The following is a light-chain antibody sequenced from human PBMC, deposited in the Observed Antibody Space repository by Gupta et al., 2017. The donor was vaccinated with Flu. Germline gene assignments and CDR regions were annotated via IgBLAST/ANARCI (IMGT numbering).Light chain of an antibody. V-gene: IGKV3-20*01. CDR3: QYYDHSPLWM. J-gene: IGKJ1*01. Sequence: DIVLTQSPLTLSLSPGETASLFCRASQSILSRYVAWYQQKSGQAPRLLVFGTFRRATDIPDRFSGSGSATNFSLTISGRVPEDSAVYFCQYYDHSPLWMFGRGTXLEIK. CDR2: GTF. CDR1: QSILSRY.